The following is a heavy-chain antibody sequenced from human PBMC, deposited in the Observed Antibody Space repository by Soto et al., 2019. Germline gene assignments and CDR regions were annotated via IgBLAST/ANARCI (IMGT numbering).Heavy chain of an antibody. V-gene: IGHV3-23*01. D-gene: IGHD2-2*02. CDR1: GFTFSSYA. CDR3: ARGVLVPAAIVYYYGMDV. J-gene: IGHJ6*02. Sequence: GGSLRLSCAASGFTFSSYAMSWVRQAPGKGLEWVSAISGSGGSTYYADSVKGRFTISRDNSKNTLYLQMNSLRVEDTAVYYCARGVLVPAAIVYYYGMDVWGQGTTVTVSS. CDR2: ISGSGGST.